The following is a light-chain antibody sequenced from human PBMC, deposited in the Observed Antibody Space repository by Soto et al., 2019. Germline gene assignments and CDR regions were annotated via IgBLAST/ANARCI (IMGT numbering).Light chain of an antibody. V-gene: IGKV1-5*03. CDR2: KAS. J-gene: IGKJ1*01. Sequence: DLKMTQSPSTLSASVGDRVTITCRASQNINIWLAWYQQKPGTAPKLLIYKASTLESGVPSRFSGNGSGTDFTLTISSLQPDDSATYYCQQYNGLPTWTFGQGTKVDIK. CDR1: QNINIW. CDR3: QQYNGLPTWT.